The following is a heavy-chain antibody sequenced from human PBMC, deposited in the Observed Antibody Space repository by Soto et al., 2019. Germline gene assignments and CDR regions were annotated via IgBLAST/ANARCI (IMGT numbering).Heavy chain of an antibody. Sequence: EVQLVESGGNLVQPGGSLRLSCATSGFTFSNYDMHWVRKATGKGLEWVSSIGTAGDTYYAVSVKGRFTISRENAKNSLFLQMNSLRAGDTAMYYCVRATAGFDYWGQGTLVTVSS. CDR2: IGTAGDT. J-gene: IGHJ4*02. V-gene: IGHV3-13*04. CDR3: VRATAGFDY. CDR1: GFTFSNYD.